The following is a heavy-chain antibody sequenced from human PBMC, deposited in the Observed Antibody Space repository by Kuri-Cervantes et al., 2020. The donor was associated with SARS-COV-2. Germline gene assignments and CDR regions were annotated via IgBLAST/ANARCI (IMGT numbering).Heavy chain of an antibody. CDR1: GYTFTSYY. Sequence: ASVKVSCKASGYTFTSYYMHWVRQAPGQGLEWMGIINPSGGSTSYAQKFQGRVTTTRDTSTSTVYMELSSLRSEDTAVYYCTTDRSSGWPFDYWGQGTLVTVSS. V-gene: IGHV1-46*03. CDR3: TTDRSSGWPFDY. J-gene: IGHJ4*02. D-gene: IGHD6-19*01. CDR2: INPSGGST.